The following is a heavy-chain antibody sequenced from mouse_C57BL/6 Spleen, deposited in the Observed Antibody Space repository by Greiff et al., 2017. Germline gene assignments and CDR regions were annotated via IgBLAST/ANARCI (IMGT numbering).Heavy chain of an antibody. D-gene: IGHD1-1*01. CDR3: APSYYYGHAMDY. J-gene: IGHJ4*01. Sequence: VQLQQPGAELVKPGASVKLSCKASGYTFTSYWMHWVKQRPGQGLEWIGMIHPNSGSTNYNEKFKSKATLTVDKSSSTAYMQLSSLTSEDSAVYYCAPSYYYGHAMDYWGQGTSVTVSS. CDR2: IHPNSGST. CDR1: GYTFTSYW. V-gene: IGHV1-64*01.